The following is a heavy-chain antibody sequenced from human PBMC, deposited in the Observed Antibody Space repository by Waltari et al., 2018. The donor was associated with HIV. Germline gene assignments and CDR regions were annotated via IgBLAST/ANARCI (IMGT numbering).Heavy chain of an antibody. Sequence: QVQLVQSGAEVKKPGASVRVSCTASGYTFTDFYIHWVRQSPGQGLEWMGWINPKTCATSDARKVQGRVTMTRDTSTSTVYTKMNRLTADDTAKYYCTRDLGARLRVFAYSFHGMDVWGQGTTVTVSS. J-gene: IGHJ6*02. CDR2: INPKTCAT. CDR1: GYTFTDFY. V-gene: IGHV1-2*02. CDR3: TRDLGARLRVFAYSFHGMDV. D-gene: IGHD1-26*01.